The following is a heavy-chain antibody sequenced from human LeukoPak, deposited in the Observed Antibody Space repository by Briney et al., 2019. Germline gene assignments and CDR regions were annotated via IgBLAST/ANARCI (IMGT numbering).Heavy chain of an antibody. Sequence: SETLSLTCNVSGGSISSYYWSWIRQPPGKGLEWIGYIYYSGSTNYNPSLKSRVTMSIDTSKNHFSLNLNSVTAADTAIYYCALDSSGWSDDSFDIWGQGTMVTVSS. V-gene: IGHV4-59*01. CDR2: IYYSGST. CDR3: ALDSSGWSDDSFDI. J-gene: IGHJ3*02. D-gene: IGHD6-13*01. CDR1: GGSISSYY.